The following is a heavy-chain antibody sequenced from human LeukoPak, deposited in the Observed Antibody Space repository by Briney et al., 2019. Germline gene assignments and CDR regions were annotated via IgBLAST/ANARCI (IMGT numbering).Heavy chain of an antibody. V-gene: IGHV4-39*01. J-gene: IGHJ3*01. CDR3: ARHCCTGPSKRVFDF. CDR1: GGSIISSDYH. D-gene: IGHD2-8*02. Sequence: SETLSLTCTVSGGSIISSDYHWGWVRQPPGKGLEWIRTISYSGNTDYNPSLRSRVAVSVDTSNNQFSLRLSSVTAADTAVYHCARHCCTGPSKRVFDFWGQGTMVTVSS. CDR2: ISYSGNT.